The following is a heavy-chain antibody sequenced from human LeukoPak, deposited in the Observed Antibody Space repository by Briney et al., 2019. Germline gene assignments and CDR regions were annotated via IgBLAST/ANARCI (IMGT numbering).Heavy chain of an antibody. V-gene: IGHV1-2*02. D-gene: IGHD2-15*01. CDR3: ARDERFCNGDNHYPDLGY. CDR2: INPNTGAT. CDR1: GYTFTGYY. J-gene: IGHJ4*02. Sequence: ASVKVSCKASGYTFTGYYMFWVRQAPGQGLEWMGWINPNTGATKCAQNFQGRVTLTRDTSIRTTFMELSSLRSDDTAFYYCARDERFCNGDNHYPDLGYWGQGTLVTASS.